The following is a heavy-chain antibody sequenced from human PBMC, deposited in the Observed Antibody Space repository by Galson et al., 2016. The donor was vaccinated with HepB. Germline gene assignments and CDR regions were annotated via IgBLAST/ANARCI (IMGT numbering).Heavy chain of an antibody. J-gene: IGHJ4*02. V-gene: IGHV3-23*01. CDR2: ISANSERK. D-gene: IGHD3-10*01. CDR1: GFNFSNYA. Sequence: SLRLSCAASGFNFSNYAMTWVRRAPGKGLEWVSSISANSERKYYADPVKGRFTLSRDNSEGTLYVQMTSLRAEDTAAYYSPSGRLVRTDYWGQGTLAAGSVKGRFTISRDNSEGKLYVQINSLRAEDTAVFYCASGRLVRADYWGQGTLVTVSS. CDR3: PSGRLVRTDYWGQGTLAAGSVKGRFTISRDNSEGKLYVQINSLRAEDTAVFYCASGRLVRADY.